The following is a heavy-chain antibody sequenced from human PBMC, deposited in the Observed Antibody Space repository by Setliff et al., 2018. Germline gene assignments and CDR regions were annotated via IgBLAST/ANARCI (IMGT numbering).Heavy chain of an antibody. CDR2: IDHSGST. Sequence: SETLSLTCAVSGYSISSGYYWGWIRQPPGKGLEWIGIIDHSGSTYYNPSLKSRGTISVDTSKNQFSLKLSSVTAADTAVYYCARTSGSGSSLLPNFSDAWGQGTLVTVSS. CDR1: GYSISSGYY. V-gene: IGHV4-38-2*01. J-gene: IGHJ5*02. CDR3: ARTSGSGSSLLPNFSDA. D-gene: IGHD3-10*01.